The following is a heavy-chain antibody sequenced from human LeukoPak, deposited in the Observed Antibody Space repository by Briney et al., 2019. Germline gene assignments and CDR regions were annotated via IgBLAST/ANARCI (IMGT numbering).Heavy chain of an antibody. V-gene: IGHV4-39*01. J-gene: IGHJ5*02. CDR3: ASQGTHKLHPFDNWFDP. Sequence: SETLSLTCTVSGGSISSSSYYWGWIRQPPGKGLEWIGSIYYSGSTYYNPSLKSRVTISVDTSKNQFSLKLSSVTAADTAVYYCASQGTHKLHPFDNWFDPWGQGTLVTVSS. CDR2: IYYSGST. D-gene: IGHD2-15*01. CDR1: GGSISSSSYY.